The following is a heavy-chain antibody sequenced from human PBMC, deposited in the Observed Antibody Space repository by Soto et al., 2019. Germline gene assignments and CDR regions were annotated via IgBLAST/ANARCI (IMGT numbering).Heavy chain of an antibody. J-gene: IGHJ4*02. CDR3: AREVRGAVAN. CDR1: GFTVSSNY. V-gene: IGHV3-53*04. CDR2: IYSGGST. Sequence: GGSLRLSCAASGFTVSSNYMSWVRQAPGKGLEWVSVIYSGGSTYYADSVKGRFTISRHNSKNTLYLQMNCLRAEDTAVYYCAREVRGAVANWGQGTLVTVSS. D-gene: IGHD6-19*01.